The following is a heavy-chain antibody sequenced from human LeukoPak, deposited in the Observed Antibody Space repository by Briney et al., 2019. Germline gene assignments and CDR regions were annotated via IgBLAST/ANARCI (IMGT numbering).Heavy chain of an antibody. CDR2: INTNRGDT. CDR3: ARESGYAVGDL. Sequence: ASVKVSCKASGYSFTGYPIHWVRQAPGQGLEWMGWINTNRGDTHFEQKFQDRATMTRDTSITTAYLELSSVKSDDTAAYYCARESGYAVGDLWGQGTLVTVSS. CDR1: GYSFTGYP. V-gene: IGHV1-2*02. J-gene: IGHJ5*02. D-gene: IGHD5-12*01.